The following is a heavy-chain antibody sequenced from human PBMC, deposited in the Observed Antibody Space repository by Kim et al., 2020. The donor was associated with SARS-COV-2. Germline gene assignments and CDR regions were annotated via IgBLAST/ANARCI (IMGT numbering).Heavy chain of an antibody. CDR3: TRGIHLWLGGDV. V-gene: IGHV3-13*04. CDR2: IGSTGVT. D-gene: IGHD2-21*01. CDR1: GFTFGGHD. J-gene: IGHJ6*02. Sequence: GGSLRLSCAASGFTFGGHDMHWVRQVTGKGLEWVAAIGSTGVTFYAASVKDRFIISRENGENSLFLQMDSLRVGDTATYYCTRGIHLWLGGDVWGRGTMVPVSS.